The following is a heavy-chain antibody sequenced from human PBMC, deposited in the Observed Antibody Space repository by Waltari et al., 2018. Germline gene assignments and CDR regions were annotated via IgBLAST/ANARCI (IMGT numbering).Heavy chain of an antibody. V-gene: IGHV1-2*02. CDR3: ARVGRFGELLLPDY. CDR1: GYTFTDYS. Sequence: QVQLVQSGAEVKKPGAPVKVSCKASGYTFTDYSMHWVRQAPGQGLEWMGWINPNNGGTNYAQKFQGRVTMTRDTSTNTVYLELSSLRSDDTALYYCARVGRFGELLLPDYWGQGTLVTVSS. J-gene: IGHJ4*02. CDR2: INPNNGGT. D-gene: IGHD3-10*01.